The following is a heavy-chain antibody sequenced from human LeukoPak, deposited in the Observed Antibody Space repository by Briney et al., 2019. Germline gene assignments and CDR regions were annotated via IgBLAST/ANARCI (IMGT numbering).Heavy chain of an antibody. D-gene: IGHD2-21*02. V-gene: IGHV3-21*01. CDR2: ISSSSSYI. Sequence: GGSLRLSCAASGFTFSSYSMNWVRQAPGKGLEWVSSISSSSSYIYYADSVKGRFTISRDNAKNSLYLQMNSLRAEDTAVYYCARDATAIDAFDYWGQGTLVTVSS. CDR3: ARDATAIDAFDY. J-gene: IGHJ4*02. CDR1: GFTFSSYS.